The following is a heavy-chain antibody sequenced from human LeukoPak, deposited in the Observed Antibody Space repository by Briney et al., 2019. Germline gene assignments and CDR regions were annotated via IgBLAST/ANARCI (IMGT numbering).Heavy chain of an antibody. J-gene: IGHJ5*02. CDR2: INPSGGST. Sequence: ASVKVSCTASGYTFTSYYMHWVRQAPGQGLEWMGIINPSGGSTSYAQKFQGRVTMTRDTSTSTVYMGLSSLRCEDTAVYYCARGDGIVVVVAAINWFVPWGQVPLGTVSS. D-gene: IGHD2-15*01. CDR3: ARGDGIVVVVAAINWFVP. CDR1: GYTFTSYY. V-gene: IGHV1-46*01.